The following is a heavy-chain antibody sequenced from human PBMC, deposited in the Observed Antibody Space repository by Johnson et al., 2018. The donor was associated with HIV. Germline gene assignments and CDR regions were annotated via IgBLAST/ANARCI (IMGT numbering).Heavy chain of an antibody. CDR1: GFTFSSYW. CDR2: IKQDGSEK. V-gene: IGHV3-7*05. Sequence: VQLVESGGGLVKPGGSLRLSCAASGFTFSSYWMSWVRQAPGKGLEWVANIKQDGSEKYYVDSVKGRFTISRDNAKNSLYLQMNSLRAEDTAVYYCARVEDGSGSYYPDAFDIWGQGTMVTVS. J-gene: IGHJ3*02. CDR3: ARVEDGSGSYYPDAFDI. D-gene: IGHD3-10*01.